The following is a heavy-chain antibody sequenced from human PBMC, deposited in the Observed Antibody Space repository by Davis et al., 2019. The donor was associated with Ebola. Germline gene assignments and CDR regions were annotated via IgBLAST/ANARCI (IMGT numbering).Heavy chain of an antibody. CDR2: IYYSGST. Sequence: MPGGSLRLSCTVSGGSISSYYWSWIRQPPGKGLEWIGYIYYSGSTNYNPSLKSRVTISVDTSKNQFSLKLSSVTAADTAVYYCARDTRAGSRYYDFWSGYSAQYGMDVWGQGTTVTVSS. D-gene: IGHD3-3*01. J-gene: IGHJ6*02. V-gene: IGHV4-59*01. CDR1: GGSISSYY. CDR3: ARDTRAGSRYYDFWSGYSAQYGMDV.